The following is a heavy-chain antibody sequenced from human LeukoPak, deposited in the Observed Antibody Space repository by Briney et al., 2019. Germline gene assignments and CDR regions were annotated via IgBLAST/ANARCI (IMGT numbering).Heavy chain of an antibody. CDR3: ASGGNERTLWAFDI. V-gene: IGHV3-23*01. CDR2: ISGSGGST. CDR1: GFTFSTYW. D-gene: IGHD4-23*01. Sequence: PGGSLRLSCTASGFTFSTYWMSWVRQAPGKGLEWVSAISGSGGSTYYADSVKGRFTISRDNSKNTLYLQMNSLRAEDTAVYYCASGGNERTLWAFDIWGQGTMVTVSS. J-gene: IGHJ3*02.